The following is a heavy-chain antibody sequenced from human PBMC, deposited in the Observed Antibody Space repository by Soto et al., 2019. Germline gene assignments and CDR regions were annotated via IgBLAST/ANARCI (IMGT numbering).Heavy chain of an antibody. Sequence: RXSXAASVFTFSSHXMHWVRQAPGKGLVWVSHIGPDGSSTRDADSVHGRFTISRDNARNTLYLQMNSLRDADTAVYYCARDNKWSYDYWGQGILGTVS. D-gene: IGHD2-8*01. CDR3: ARDNKWSYDY. V-gene: IGHV3-74*01. CDR1: VFTFSSHX. CDR2: IGPDGSST. J-gene: IGHJ4*02.